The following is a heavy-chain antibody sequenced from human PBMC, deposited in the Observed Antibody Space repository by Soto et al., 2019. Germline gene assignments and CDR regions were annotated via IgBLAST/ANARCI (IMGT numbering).Heavy chain of an antibody. D-gene: IGHD6-19*01. CDR3: ARAGYSSGSDY. CDR2: IIPYNGNA. CDR1: GYTFTSYA. Sequence: ASVKVSCKASGYTFTSYAISWVRQAPGQGLEWMGWIIPYNGNANYAQKLQGRVTMTTDTSTSTAYMELRSLRSDDTAVFYCARAGYSSGSDYWGQGTLVTVSS. J-gene: IGHJ4*02. V-gene: IGHV1-18*01.